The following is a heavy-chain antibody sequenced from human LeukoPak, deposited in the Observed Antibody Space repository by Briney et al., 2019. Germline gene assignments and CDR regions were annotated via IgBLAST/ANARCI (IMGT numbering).Heavy chain of an antibody. D-gene: IGHD6-13*01. CDR2: INPNSGDT. CDR3: ARAHLIAAAGYNWFDP. Sequence: GASVKVSCKASGYTFTGYYMHWVRQAPGQGLEWMGWINPNSGDTKYAQKFQGRVTMTRDTSISTAYMELSRLRSDDTAVYYCARAHLIAAAGYNWFDPWGQGTLVTVSS. V-gene: IGHV1-2*02. CDR1: GYTFTGYY. J-gene: IGHJ5*02.